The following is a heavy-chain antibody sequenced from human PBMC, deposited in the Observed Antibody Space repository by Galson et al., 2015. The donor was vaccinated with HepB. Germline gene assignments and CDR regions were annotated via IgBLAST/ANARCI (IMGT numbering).Heavy chain of an antibody. CDR3: ARGGGANWNYVPFDY. D-gene: IGHD1-7*01. Sequence: SVKVSCKASGYTFTSYYMHWVRQAPGQGLEWMGIINPSGGSTSYAQKFQGRVTMTRDTSTSTVYMELSSLRSEDTAVYYWARGGGANWNYVPFDYWGQGTLVTVSS. CDR2: INPSGGST. J-gene: IGHJ4*02. CDR1: GYTFTSYY. V-gene: IGHV1-46*01.